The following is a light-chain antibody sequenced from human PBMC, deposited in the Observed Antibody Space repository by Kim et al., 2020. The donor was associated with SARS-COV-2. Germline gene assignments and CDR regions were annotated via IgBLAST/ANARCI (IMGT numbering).Light chain of an antibody. J-gene: IGKJ1*01. Sequence: SPGDRATLSCRASQSVSSTYLAWFQQKPGQAPRRLIYGVSSRATGIPDRFSGSGSGTDFTLTISRLEPEDFAVYYCQQYGSSPRTFGQGTKVDIK. CDR1: QSVSSTY. CDR2: GVS. CDR3: QQYGSSPRT. V-gene: IGKV3-20*01.